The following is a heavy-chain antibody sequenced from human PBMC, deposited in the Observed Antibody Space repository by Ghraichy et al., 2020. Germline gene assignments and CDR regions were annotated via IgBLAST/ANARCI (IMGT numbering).Heavy chain of an antibody. V-gene: IGHV3-74*01. J-gene: IGHJ4*02. D-gene: IGHD7-27*01. CDR2: IKNDGSST. CDR3: ARGLGTYQFDY. CDR1: GFTFSSYW. Sequence: AGSLRLSCAASGFTFSSYWMHWVRQAPGKGLVWVSRIKNDGSSTNYADSVKGRFTISRDNAKNTLYLQMNSLRAEDTAVYYCARGLGTYQFDYWGQGTLVTVSS.